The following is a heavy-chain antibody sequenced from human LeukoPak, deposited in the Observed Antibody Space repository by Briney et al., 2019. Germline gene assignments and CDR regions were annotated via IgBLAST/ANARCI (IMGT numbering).Heavy chain of an antibody. Sequence: GRSLRLSCVASGFTFSSYAMHWVRQAPGKGLEWVAVISYDGSNKYYADSVKGRFTISRDNSKNTLYLQMNSLRAEDTAVYYCARDRGGSNDYWGQGTLVTVSS. D-gene: IGHD1-26*01. J-gene: IGHJ4*02. CDR1: GFTFSSYA. CDR3: ARDRGGSNDY. V-gene: IGHV3-30-3*01. CDR2: ISYDGSNK.